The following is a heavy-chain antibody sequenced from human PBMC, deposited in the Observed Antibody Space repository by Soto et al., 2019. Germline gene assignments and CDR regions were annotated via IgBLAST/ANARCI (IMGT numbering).Heavy chain of an antibody. V-gene: IGHV4-30-4*01. D-gene: IGHD2-15*01. CDR1: GGSISSGDYY. CDR3: ARSLQDYYYYGMDV. J-gene: IGHJ6*02. CDR2: IYYSGST. Sequence: QVQLQESGPGLVKPSQTLSLTCTVSGGSISSGDYYWSWIRQPPGKGLEWIGDIYYSGSTYYNPSLKSRVTISVDTSKNHFSLKLSSVTAADTAVYYCARSLQDYYYYGMDVWGQGTTVTVSS.